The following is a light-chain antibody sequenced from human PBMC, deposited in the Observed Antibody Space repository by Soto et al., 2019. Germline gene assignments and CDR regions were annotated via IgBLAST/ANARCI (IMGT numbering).Light chain of an antibody. CDR2: AAS. CDR1: QSISSY. J-gene: IGKJ1*01. Sequence: DIQMTQSPSSLSASVGDRVTITCRASQSISSYLNWYQQKPGKAPKLLIYAASSLQSGVPSRFSGSGSGTDFTLTISSLQPEDSAVYYCQHYINWPGTFGQGTKVEIK. CDR3: QHYINWPGT. V-gene: IGKV1-39*01.